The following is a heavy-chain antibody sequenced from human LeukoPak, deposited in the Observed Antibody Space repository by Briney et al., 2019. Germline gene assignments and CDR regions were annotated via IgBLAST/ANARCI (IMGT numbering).Heavy chain of an antibody. CDR1: GYTFTDYY. CDR3: ARGPVLRFLEWSNDLKNYFDY. J-gene: IGHJ4*02. Sequence: GASVKVSCKTSGYTFTDYYIHWVRQAPGQGLEWMGIINPSGGSTSYAQKFQGRVTMTRDTSTSTVYMELSSLRSEDTAVYYCARGPVLRFLEWSNDLKNYFDYWGQGTLVTVSS. V-gene: IGHV1-46*01. D-gene: IGHD3-3*01. CDR2: INPSGGST.